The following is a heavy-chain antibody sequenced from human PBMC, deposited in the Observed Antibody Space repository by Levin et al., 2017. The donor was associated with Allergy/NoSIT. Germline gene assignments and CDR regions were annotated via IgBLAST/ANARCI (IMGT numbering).Heavy chain of an antibody. J-gene: IGHJ3*02. CDR3: ARAAGITGTTLGAFDI. V-gene: IGHV3-30*04. CDR2: ISYDGSNK. Sequence: PGGSLRLSCAASGFTFSSYAMHWVRQAPGKGLEWVAVISYDGSNKYYADSVKGRFTISRDNSKNTLYLQMNSLRAEDTAVYYCARAAGITGTTLGAFDIWGQGTMVTVSS. D-gene: IGHD1-7*01. CDR1: GFTFSSYA.